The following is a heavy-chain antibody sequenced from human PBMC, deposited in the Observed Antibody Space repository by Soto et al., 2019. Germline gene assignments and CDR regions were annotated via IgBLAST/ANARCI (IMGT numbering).Heavy chain of an antibody. Sequence: QVQLQQWGAGLLKPSETLSLTCAVYGGSFSGYYWSWIRQPPGKGLEWIGEINHSGSTNYNPSLKSRVTISVDTSKNQFSLKLSSVTAADTAVYYCATGHRYGDYEPFDYWGQGTLVTVSS. CDR1: GGSFSGYY. D-gene: IGHD4-17*01. J-gene: IGHJ4*02. CDR3: ATGHRYGDYEPFDY. V-gene: IGHV4-34*01. CDR2: INHSGST.